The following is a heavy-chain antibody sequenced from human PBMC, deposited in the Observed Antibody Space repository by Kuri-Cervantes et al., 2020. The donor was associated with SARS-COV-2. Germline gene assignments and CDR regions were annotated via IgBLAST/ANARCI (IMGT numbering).Heavy chain of an antibody. J-gene: IGHJ3*02. Sequence: GGSLRLSCAASGFTFSSYSMNWVRQAPGKGLEWVSSISSSSSYIYYADSVKGRFTISRDNAKNSLYLQMNSLRAEDTAVYYCAKDKWELLFQPLDAFDIWGQGTMVTVS. CDR1: GFTFSSYS. D-gene: IGHD1-26*01. CDR2: ISSSSSYI. V-gene: IGHV3-21*04. CDR3: AKDKWELLFQPLDAFDI.